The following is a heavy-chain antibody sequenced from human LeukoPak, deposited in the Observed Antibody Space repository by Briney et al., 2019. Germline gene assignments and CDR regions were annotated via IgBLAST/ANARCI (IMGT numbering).Heavy chain of an antibody. Sequence: GRSLRLSCAASGFTFSSYGMHWVRQAPGKGLEWVAVIWYDGSNKYYADSVKGRFTISRDNSKNTLYLQMNSLRAEDTAVYYCARDPYGYGYNWFDPWGQGTLVTVSS. D-gene: IGHD5-18*01. CDR3: ARDPYGYGYNWFDP. V-gene: IGHV3-33*01. CDR1: GFTFSSYG. J-gene: IGHJ5*02. CDR2: IWYDGSNK.